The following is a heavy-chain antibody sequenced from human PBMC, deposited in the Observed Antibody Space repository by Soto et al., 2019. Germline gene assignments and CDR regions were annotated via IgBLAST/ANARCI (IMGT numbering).Heavy chain of an antibody. CDR3: ARGRYCSGTSCYTDYYFGLDV. J-gene: IGHJ6*02. V-gene: IGHV3-30-3*01. D-gene: IGHD2-2*02. Sequence: VAVISFDGSNKVYADSVRGRFTISRDNSKNTLYVQMNSLRGEDTAVYYCARGRYCSGTSCYTDYYFGLDVWGQGTTVTVSS. CDR2: ISFDGSNK.